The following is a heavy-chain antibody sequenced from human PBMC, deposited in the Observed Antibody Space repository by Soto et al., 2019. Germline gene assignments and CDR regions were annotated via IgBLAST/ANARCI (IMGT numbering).Heavy chain of an antibody. CDR2: IIPIFGTA. CDR3: ARGGYSYAPFDY. CDR1: GGTFSSYA. V-gene: IGHV1-69*13. J-gene: IGHJ4*02. Sequence: GASVKVSCKASGGTFSSYAISWVRQAPGQGLEWMGGIIPIFGTANYAQKFQGRVTITADESTSTAYMELSSLRSEDTAVYYCARGGYSYAPFDYWGQGTLVTVS. D-gene: IGHD5-18*01.